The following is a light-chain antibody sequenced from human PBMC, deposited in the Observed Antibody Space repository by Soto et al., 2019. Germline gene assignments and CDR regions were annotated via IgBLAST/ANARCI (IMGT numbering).Light chain of an antibody. CDR3: QAYDYSLTAFV. CDR2: STD. V-gene: IGLV1-44*01. J-gene: IGLJ3*02. CDR1: YSNIGSNT. Sequence: QSVLTQPPSASGTPGQRVTISCSGSYSNIGSNTVNWYQHLPGTAPKLLIYSTDQRPSGVPDRFSGSKSGTSASLAISGLQSDDEADYYCQAYDYSLTAFVFGGGTKVTVL.